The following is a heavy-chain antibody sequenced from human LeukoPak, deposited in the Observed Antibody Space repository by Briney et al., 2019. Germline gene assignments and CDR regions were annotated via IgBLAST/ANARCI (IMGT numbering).Heavy chain of an antibody. CDR3: ARVGGGSSHIYYYYYYMDV. J-gene: IGHJ6*03. CDR1: GGSISSYY. Sequence: SETLSLTCTVSGGSISSYYWSWIRQPPGKGLEWIGYIYYSGSTNYNPSLKSRVTISVDTSKNQFSLKLSSVTAADTAVYYCARVGGGSSHIYYYYYYMDVWGKGTTVTISS. V-gene: IGHV4-59*01. CDR2: IYYSGST. D-gene: IGHD3-16*01.